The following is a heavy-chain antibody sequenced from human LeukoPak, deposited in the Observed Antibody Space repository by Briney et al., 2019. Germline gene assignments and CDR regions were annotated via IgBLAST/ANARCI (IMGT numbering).Heavy chain of an antibody. CDR1: GGYFSGYY. CDR2: INHSGST. J-gene: IGHJ5*02. V-gene: IGHV4-34*01. D-gene: IGHD2-8*01. Sequence: SETLSLTCGVYGGYFSGYYWSWIRQPPGKGLEWIGEINHSGSTNYNPSLKSRVTISVDTSKNQFSLKLSSVTAADTAVYYCARVEFVVLMVYAIRYNWFDPWGQGTLVTVSS. CDR3: ARVEFVVLMVYAIRYNWFDP.